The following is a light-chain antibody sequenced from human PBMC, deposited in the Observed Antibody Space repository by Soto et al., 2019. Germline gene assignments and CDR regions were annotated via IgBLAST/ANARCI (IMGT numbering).Light chain of an antibody. CDR3: SSYTSSSTLLYV. CDR1: SSDVGGYNY. J-gene: IGLJ1*01. V-gene: IGLV2-14*01. CDR2: DVS. Sequence: QSALTQPASVSGSPGQSITISCTGTSSDVGGYNYVSWYQQHPGKAPKLMIYDVSNRPSGLSNRFSGSKSGNTASLTISGLQAVDEADYYCSSYTSSSTLLYVFGTGTKLTVL.